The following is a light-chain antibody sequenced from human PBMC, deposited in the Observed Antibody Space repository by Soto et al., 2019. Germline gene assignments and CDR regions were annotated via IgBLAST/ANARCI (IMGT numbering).Light chain of an antibody. CDR1: QDISSW. J-gene: IGKJ5*01. CDR2: AAS. CDR3: QQSNSFPFT. Sequence: DIQMTQSPPSMSASVGDRVTITCRASQDISSWLAWYQQKPGKAPELLIYAASTLQSGVPSRFSGSGSGTHFTLTLGRLQTEDFATYYCQQSNSFPFTFGQGTRLEIK. V-gene: IGKV1-12*02.